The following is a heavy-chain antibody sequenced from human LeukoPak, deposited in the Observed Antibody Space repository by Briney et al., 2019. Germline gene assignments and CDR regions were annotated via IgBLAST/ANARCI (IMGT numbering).Heavy chain of an antibody. V-gene: IGHV3-7*03. CDR3: ARDGPYSSSATHPP. D-gene: IGHD6-6*01. CDR1: GFTFSNAW. CDR2: IKQDGSEK. Sequence: PGGSLRLSCAASGFTFSNAWMNWVRQAPGKGLEWVANIKQDGSEKYCLGSVKGRFTISRDNAKSSLYLQMDSLRAEDTAVYYCARDGPYSSSATHPPWGQGTLVTVSS. J-gene: IGHJ5*02.